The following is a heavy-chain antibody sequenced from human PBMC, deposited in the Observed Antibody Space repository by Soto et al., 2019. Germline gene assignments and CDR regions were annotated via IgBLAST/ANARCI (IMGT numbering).Heavy chain of an antibody. CDR3: ARDRGIAVAADYYYYMDV. J-gene: IGHJ6*03. CDR1: GFTFSSYG. D-gene: IGHD6-19*01. CDR2: IWYDGSNK. Sequence: GGSLRLSCAASGFTFSSYGMHWVRQAPGKGLEWVAVIWYDGSNKYYAESVKGRFTISRDNSKNTLYLQMNSLRAEDTAVYYCARDRGIAVAADYYYYMDVWGKGTTVTVSS. V-gene: IGHV3-33*01.